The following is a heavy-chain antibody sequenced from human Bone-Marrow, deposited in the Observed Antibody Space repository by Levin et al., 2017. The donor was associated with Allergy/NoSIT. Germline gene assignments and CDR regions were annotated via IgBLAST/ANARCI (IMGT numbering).Heavy chain of an antibody. CDR1: GYDISSFW. J-gene: IGHJ5*02. CDR2: IYPGDSDT. V-gene: IGHV5-51*01. Sequence: GESLKISCQGSGYDISSFWIAWVRQMPGKGLEWMGIIYPGDSDTRYSPSFKGQVTISADKSINTAYLQWSSLKASDTAIYYCATSRSGNYNWFDPWGQGTLVTVSS. CDR3: ATSRSGNYNWFDP. D-gene: IGHD6-19*01.